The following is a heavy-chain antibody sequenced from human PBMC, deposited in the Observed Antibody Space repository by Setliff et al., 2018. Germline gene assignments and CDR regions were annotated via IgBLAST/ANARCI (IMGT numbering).Heavy chain of an antibody. CDR2: ISGGSGRT. V-gene: IGHV3-23*01. Sequence: GGSLRLSCAASGFTFSTYAMSWVRQAPGKGLGWVSAISGGSGRTYYVATVKGRFTISRDDSRNTLYLQMNSLRAEDTGIYYCAKDRNFPNDVFDTWGQGTMVTVSS. J-gene: IGHJ3*02. CDR3: AKDRNFPNDVFDT. CDR1: GFTFSTYA.